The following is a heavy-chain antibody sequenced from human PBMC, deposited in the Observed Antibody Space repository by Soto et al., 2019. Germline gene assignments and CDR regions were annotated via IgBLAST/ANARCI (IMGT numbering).Heavy chain of an antibody. CDR1: RVAFSKFI. CDR2: IIPIFGTA. J-gene: IGHJ4*02. Sequence: SVKVSCKASRVAFSKFIVTWVRQAPGLGLEWVGGIIPIFGTANYAQKFQGRVTMTEDTSTDTAYMELSSLRSEDTAVYYCATGSLMVDFDYWGQGTLVTVSS. D-gene: IGHD2-8*01. V-gene: IGHV1-69*06. CDR3: ATGSLMVDFDY.